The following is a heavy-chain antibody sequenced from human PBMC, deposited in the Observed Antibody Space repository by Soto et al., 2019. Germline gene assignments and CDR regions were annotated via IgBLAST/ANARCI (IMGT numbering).Heavy chain of an antibody. CDR3: ARSRVSTPRLEDPFDI. Sequence: PGESLKISCQGSGYSFSTSSIGWVRQMPGKGLEWIGNIHSGDSNARYSPAFQGQVTISADKSINTAYLQWTSLKASDTAIYYCARSRVSTPRLEDPFDIWGQGTRVTVSS. CDR1: GYSFSTSS. D-gene: IGHD5-12*01. CDR2: IHSGDSNA. V-gene: IGHV5-51*01. J-gene: IGHJ3*02.